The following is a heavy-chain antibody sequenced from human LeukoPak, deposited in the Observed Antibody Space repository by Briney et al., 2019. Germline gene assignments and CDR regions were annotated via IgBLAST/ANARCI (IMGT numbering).Heavy chain of an antibody. Sequence: SETLSLTCTVSGASISSYYWSWIRQPPGKGLEWIGYIYYTGSTNYNPSLKSRVTISLDTSKNQFSLKLNSVTAADTAVYYCARGLYSSSSWGQGTLVTVSS. V-gene: IGHV4-59*01. CDR1: GASISSYY. D-gene: IGHD6-6*01. CDR3: ARGLYSSSS. J-gene: IGHJ4*02. CDR2: IYYTGST.